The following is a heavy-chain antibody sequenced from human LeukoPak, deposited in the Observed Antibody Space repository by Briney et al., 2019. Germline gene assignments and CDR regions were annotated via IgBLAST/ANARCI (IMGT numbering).Heavy chain of an antibody. Sequence: PGGSLRLSCAASGFSFSYYVMNWVRQAPGKGLEWVSSISSSSSFTEYADSVKGRFTISRDNAKNSLFLQMNSLRAEDTAVYYCARDYGGGGELDYWGQGTLVTVSS. CDR2: ISSSSSFT. CDR1: GFSFSYYV. CDR3: ARDYGGGGELDY. J-gene: IGHJ4*02. D-gene: IGHD4-23*01. V-gene: IGHV3-21*01.